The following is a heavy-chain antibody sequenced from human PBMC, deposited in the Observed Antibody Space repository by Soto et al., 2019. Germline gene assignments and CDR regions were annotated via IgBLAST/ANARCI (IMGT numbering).Heavy chain of an antibody. Sequence: QVQLVESGGGVVQPGRSLRLSCAASGFTFSSYGMHWVRQAPGKGLEWVAVISYDGSNKYYADSVKGRFTISRDNSKNTLYLQMNSLRAEDTAVYYCAKDLKGNFELLWFGELTHWGQGTLVTVSS. D-gene: IGHD3-10*01. CDR1: GFTFSSYG. J-gene: IGHJ4*02. CDR3: AKDLKGNFELLWFGELTH. CDR2: ISYDGSNK. V-gene: IGHV3-30*18.